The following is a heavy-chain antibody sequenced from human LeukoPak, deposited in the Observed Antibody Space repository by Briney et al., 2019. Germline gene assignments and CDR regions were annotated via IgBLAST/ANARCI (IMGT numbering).Heavy chain of an antibody. CDR2: ISGSGGST. J-gene: IGHJ4*02. CDR1: GFTFSNYA. CDR3: APPAGDIAVVVSSTPRNGAVVTGH. Sequence: PGGSLRLSCAASGFTFSNYAMSWVRQAPGKGLEWVSGISGSGGSTYYAGSVKGRFTISRDNSKNTLDLHMSSLRGEDTAMYYCAPPAGDIAVVVSSTPRNGAVVTGHWGRGTLVTGS. V-gene: IGHV3-23*01. D-gene: IGHD2-15*01.